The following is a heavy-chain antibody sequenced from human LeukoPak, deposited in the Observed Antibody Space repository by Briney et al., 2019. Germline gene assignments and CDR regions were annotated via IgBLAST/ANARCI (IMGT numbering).Heavy chain of an antibody. CDR2: ISYIGST. Sequence: SETLSLTCTVSGDSMNSHYWSWIRQPPGKGLEWIGYISYIGSTDYNPSLKSRVTISVDTSKNQFSLKLSSVTAADTAVYYCARDPTTVTKGLDIWGKGTMVTVSS. D-gene: IGHD4-17*01. CDR3: ARDPTTVTKGLDI. V-gene: IGHV4-59*11. CDR1: GDSMNSHY. J-gene: IGHJ3*02.